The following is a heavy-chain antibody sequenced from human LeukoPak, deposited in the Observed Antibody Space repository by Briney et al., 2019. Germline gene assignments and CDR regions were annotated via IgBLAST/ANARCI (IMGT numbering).Heavy chain of an antibody. D-gene: IGHD3-22*01. CDR3: AREVVGYYYDSSGYYSDYFDY. Sequence: SETLSLTCTVSGGSISSGDYYWSWIRQPPGKGLEWIGYIYYSGSTNYNPSLKSRVTISVDTSKNQFSLKLSSVTAADTAVYYCAREVVGYYYDSSGYYSDYFDYWGQGTLVTVSS. CDR2: IYYSGST. CDR1: GGSISSGDYY. V-gene: IGHV4-61*08. J-gene: IGHJ4*02.